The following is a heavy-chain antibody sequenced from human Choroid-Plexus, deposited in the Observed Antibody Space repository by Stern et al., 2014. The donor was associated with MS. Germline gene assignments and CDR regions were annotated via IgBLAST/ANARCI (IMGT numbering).Heavy chain of an antibody. J-gene: IGHJ6*02. CDR3: ARDQRGITIFGVVTDYYYLGMDV. D-gene: IGHD3-3*01. CDR2: INPNTGGT. V-gene: IGHV1-2*02. Sequence: DQLVESGAEVKKTGASVKVSCKTSGYIFTGYYIHWVRQAPGQGLEWMAWINPNTGGTKDAQKFQGRVTMSRDTSISTAYVELSSLTSDDTAVYYCARDQRGITIFGVVTDYYYLGMDVWGQGTTVTVSS. CDR1: GYIFTGYY.